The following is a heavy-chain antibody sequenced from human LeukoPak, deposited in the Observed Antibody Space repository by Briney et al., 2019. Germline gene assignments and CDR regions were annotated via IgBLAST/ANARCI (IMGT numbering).Heavy chain of an antibody. CDR3: ARQGLYGSVHCEDY. D-gene: IGHD6-19*01. CDR2: IYSSGAT. CDR1: GGSINDIY. V-gene: IGHV4-4*07. Sequence: SETLSLTCSVSGGSINDIYWAWIRQPAGKGLEWIGRIYSSGATYYNPSLKSRVTISVDMSTNHFSLRLSSVTAADTAVYYCARQGLYGSVHCEDYWGQGTLVTVSS. J-gene: IGHJ4*02.